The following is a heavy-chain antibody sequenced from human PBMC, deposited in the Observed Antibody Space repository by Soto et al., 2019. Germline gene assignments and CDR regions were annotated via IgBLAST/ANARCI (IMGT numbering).Heavy chain of an antibody. Sequence: SETLSLTCAVSGGSISSSNWWSWVRQPPGKGLEWIGEIYHSGSTNYNPSLKSRVTISVDKSKNQFSLKLSSVTAADTAVYYCAREDTAMVGGFDYWGQGTLVTVSS. CDR2: IYHSGST. D-gene: IGHD5-18*01. J-gene: IGHJ4*02. V-gene: IGHV4-4*02. CDR1: GGSISSSNW. CDR3: AREDTAMVGGFDY.